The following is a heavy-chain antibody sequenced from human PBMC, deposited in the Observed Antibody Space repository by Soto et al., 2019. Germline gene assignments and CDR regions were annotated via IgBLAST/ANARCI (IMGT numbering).Heavy chain of an antibody. V-gene: IGHV3-21*01. D-gene: IGHD5-12*01. CDR1: GFTFSTYN. CDR3: ASGWLRDPWMY. Sequence: EVQLVESGGGLVKPGGSLRLSCAASGFTFSTYNMNWVRQAPGKGLEWVSSISSTSIYMYYANSLKGRFTISRDNAKNSLYLQITSLRAEDTAVYYCASGWLRDPWMYWGQGTLVTVSS. CDR2: ISSTSIYM. J-gene: IGHJ4*02.